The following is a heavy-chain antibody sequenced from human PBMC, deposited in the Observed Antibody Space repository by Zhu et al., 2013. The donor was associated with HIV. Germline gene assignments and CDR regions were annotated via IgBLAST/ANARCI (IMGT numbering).Heavy chain of an antibody. J-gene: IGHJ5*01. Sequence: QVQLVQSGAEVKKPGASVKVSCKASGYTFTGYYMHWVRQAPGQGLEWMGWINPNSGGTNYAQKFQGRVTMTRDTSISTAYMELSRLTSDDTAFYYCARDKDMGFGQGSYDSWGHGTLVTVSS. CDR2: INPNSGGT. CDR1: GYTFTGYY. CDR3: ARDKDMGFGQGSYDS. D-gene: IGHD3-10*01. V-gene: IGHV1-2*02.